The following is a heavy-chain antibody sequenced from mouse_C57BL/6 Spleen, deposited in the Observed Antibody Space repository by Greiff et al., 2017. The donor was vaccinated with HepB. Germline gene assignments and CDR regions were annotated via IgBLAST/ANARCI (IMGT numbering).Heavy chain of an antibody. Sequence: VHVKQSGPELVKPGASVKISCKASGYSFTDYNMNWVKQSNGKSLEWIGVINPNYGTTSYNQKFKGKATLTVDQSSSTAYMQLNSLTSEDSAVYYCAPNWDGAMDYWGQGTSVTVSS. CDR3: APNWDGAMDY. V-gene: IGHV1-39*01. CDR2: INPNYGTT. CDR1: GYSFTDYN. D-gene: IGHD4-1*02. J-gene: IGHJ4*01.